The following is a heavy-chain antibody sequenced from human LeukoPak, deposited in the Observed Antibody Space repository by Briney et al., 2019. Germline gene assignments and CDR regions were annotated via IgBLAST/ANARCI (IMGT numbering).Heavy chain of an antibody. CDR2: INHSGST. CDR1: GGSFSGYY. V-gene: IGHV4-34*01. D-gene: IGHD6-19*01. Sequence: SETLSLTCAVYGGSFSGYYWSWIRQPPGKGLEWIGEINHSGSTNYNPSLKSRVTISVDTSKNQFSLTLSSVTAADTAVYYCARGLPAGPHDYWGQGTLVTVSS. CDR3: ARGLPAGPHDY. J-gene: IGHJ4*02.